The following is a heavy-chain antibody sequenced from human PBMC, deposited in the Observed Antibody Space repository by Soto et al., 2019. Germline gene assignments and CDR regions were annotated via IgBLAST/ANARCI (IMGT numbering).Heavy chain of an antibody. CDR2: MSGTGGST. V-gene: IGHV3-23*01. Sequence: EVQLLESGGGLVQPGRSLRLSCAASGFTFSSYAMNWVRPAPGKGLEWVSAMSGTGGSTYYADSVKGRFTISRDNSNNTLYLQMNSLRVEDTAVFYCAKAGFSSGWSPSYFDYWGQGPLVTVSS. CDR3: AKAGFSSGWSPSYFDY. CDR1: GFTFSSYA. J-gene: IGHJ4*02. D-gene: IGHD6-19*01.